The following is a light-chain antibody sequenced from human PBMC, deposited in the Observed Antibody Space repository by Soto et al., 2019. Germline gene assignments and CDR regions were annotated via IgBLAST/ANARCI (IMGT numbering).Light chain of an antibody. Sequence: AIRMTQSPSSFSASTGDRVTITCRASQGISGYLAWYQQKPGKAPRLLIYAASTLQSGVPSRFSGSGSGTDFTLTISCLQSEDFAAYYCQQYYSYPLPFGQGTKVEIK. V-gene: IGKV1-8*01. CDR3: QQYYSYPLP. CDR1: QGISGY. J-gene: IGKJ1*01. CDR2: AAS.